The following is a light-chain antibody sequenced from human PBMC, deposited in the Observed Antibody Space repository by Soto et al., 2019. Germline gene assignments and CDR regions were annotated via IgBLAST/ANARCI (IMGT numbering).Light chain of an antibody. CDR3: QQCNNWPPIT. V-gene: IGKV3-11*01. CDR1: QSVGNC. CDR2: DVS. Sequence: EIVLTQSPATLSLSPGERATLSCRASQSVGNCLAWYHQKPGQAPRLLIYDVSKRPPGIPARFSGSGSGTDFTLTISSLEPEEFAVYYCQQCNNWPPITFGQGTRLEIK. J-gene: IGKJ5*01.